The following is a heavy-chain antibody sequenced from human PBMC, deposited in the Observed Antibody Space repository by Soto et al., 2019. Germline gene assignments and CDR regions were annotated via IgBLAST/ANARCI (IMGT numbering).Heavy chain of an antibody. J-gene: IGHJ3*02. CDR3: AKDLTGDLAFDI. V-gene: IGHV3-23*01. D-gene: IGHD7-27*01. Sequence: GGSLRLSCAASGFTFSSYAMSWVRQAPGKGLEWVSAISGSGGSTYYADSVKGRFTISRDNSKNSLYLQMNSLRAEDTAVYYCAKDLTGDLAFDIWGQGTMVTVSS. CDR1: GFTFSSYA. CDR2: ISGSGGST.